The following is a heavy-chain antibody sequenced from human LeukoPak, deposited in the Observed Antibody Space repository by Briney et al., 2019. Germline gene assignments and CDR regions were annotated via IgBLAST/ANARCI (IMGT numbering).Heavy chain of an antibody. V-gene: IGHV4-59*01. CDR3: ARAAVTTSRYFQH. D-gene: IGHD4-17*01. J-gene: IGHJ1*01. CDR1: GRSISNYY. CDR2: IYNSGHT. Sequence: SESLSLTCTVSGRSISNYYCRWIRQPPGKGLGWIGYIYNSGHTNYNPSIKSRVTISEDTSKNQLSLKLSSVTAADTAVYYCARAAVTTSRYFQHWGQGTLVTVSS.